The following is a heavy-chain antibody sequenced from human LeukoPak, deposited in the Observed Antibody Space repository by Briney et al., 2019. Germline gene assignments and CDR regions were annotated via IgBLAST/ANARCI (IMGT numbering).Heavy chain of an antibody. V-gene: IGHV4-34*01. J-gene: IGHJ4*02. Sequence: SETLSLTCAVYGGSFSGYFWSWIRQPRGKGLEWIGEINHSGGTNYNPSLKSRVTISVDTSKNQFSLKMNSVTAADTAVYYCARAPSGEVESAARGDYLDYWGQGTLVTVSS. CDR1: GGSFSGYF. CDR2: INHSGGT. CDR3: ARAPSGEVESAARGDYLDY. D-gene: IGHD6-13*01.